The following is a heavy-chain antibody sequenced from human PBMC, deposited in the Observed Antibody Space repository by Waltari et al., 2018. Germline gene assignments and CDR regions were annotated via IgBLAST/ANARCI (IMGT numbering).Heavy chain of an antibody. V-gene: IGHV4-61*02. CDR3: ARAGRYYDSSGSLRSYFDY. CDR2: IYTSGST. Sequence: QVQLQESGPGLVKPSQTLSLTCTVSGGSISSGSYYWSWIRQPAGKGLEWIGRIYTSGSTNYNPSLKSRVTISVDTSKNQFSLKLSSVTAADTAVYYCARAGRYYDSSGSLRSYFDYWGQGTLVTVSS. J-gene: IGHJ4*02. CDR1: GGSISSGSYY. D-gene: IGHD3-22*01.